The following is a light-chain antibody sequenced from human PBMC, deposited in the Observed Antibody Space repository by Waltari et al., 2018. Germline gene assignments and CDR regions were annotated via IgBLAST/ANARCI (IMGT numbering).Light chain of an antibody. J-gene: IGLJ1*01. CDR3: AAWDDSLSVSYV. Sequence: QSVLTQPPSTSGTPGQRVSISCSGSSSNIGNHYVFWYQHLPGTAPKLLIYRNNQRTPGVPDRFSGSKSGTSASLAISGLRPEDEATYYCAAWDDSLSVSYVFGTGTKVTVL. V-gene: IGLV1-47*01. CDR2: RNN. CDR1: SSNIGNHY.